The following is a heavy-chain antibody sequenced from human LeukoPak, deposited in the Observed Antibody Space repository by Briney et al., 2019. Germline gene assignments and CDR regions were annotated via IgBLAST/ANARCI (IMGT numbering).Heavy chain of an antibody. J-gene: IGHJ4*02. CDR2: IYYSGST. CDR1: GGSISSYY. CDR3: ASQYSSSWYPFDY. Sequence: PSGTLSLTCTVSGGSISSYYWSWIPQPPGKGLEWIGYIYYSGSTNYNPSLKSRVTISVDTSKNQFSLKLSSVTAADTAVYYCASQYSSSWYPFDYWGQGTLVTVSS. V-gene: IGHV4-59*08. D-gene: IGHD6-13*01.